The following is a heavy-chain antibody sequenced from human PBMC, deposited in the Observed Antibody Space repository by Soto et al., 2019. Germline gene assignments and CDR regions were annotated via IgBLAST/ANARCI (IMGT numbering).Heavy chain of an antibody. CDR3: ASDKYLVERAMVRYYYYGMDV. CDR2: ISAYNGNT. Sequence: ASVKVSCKASGYTFTSYGISWVRQAPGQGLEWMGWISAYNGNTNYAQKLQGRVTMTTDTSTSTAYMELRSLRSDDTAVYYCASDKYLVERAMVRYYYYGMDVWGQGTTVTVSS. D-gene: IGHD5-18*01. CDR1: GYTFTSYG. V-gene: IGHV1-18*01. J-gene: IGHJ6*02.